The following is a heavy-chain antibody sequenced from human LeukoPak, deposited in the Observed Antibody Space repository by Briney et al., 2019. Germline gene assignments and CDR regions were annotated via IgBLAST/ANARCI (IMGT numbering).Heavy chain of an antibody. CDR1: GGSISSSSYY. CDR3: ARQVVAVAGTGYFDY. J-gene: IGHJ4*02. CDR2: IYYSGST. V-gene: IGHV4-39*01. Sequence: SQTLSLTCTVSGGSISSSSYYWGWIRQPPGKGLEWIGSIYYSGSTYYNASLKSRGTISVDTSKNQFSLKLNSVTAADTAVYFCARQVVAVAGTGYFDYWGQGTLVTVSS. D-gene: IGHD6-19*01.